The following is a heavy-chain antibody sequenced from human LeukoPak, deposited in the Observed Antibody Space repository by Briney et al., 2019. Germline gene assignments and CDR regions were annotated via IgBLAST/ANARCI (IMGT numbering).Heavy chain of an antibody. D-gene: IGHD3-22*01. J-gene: IGHJ4*02. CDR3: AKVATRYYDSSGYYSHYFDY. Sequence: GRSLRLSCAASGFTFDDYAMHWVRQAPGKGLEWVSGISWNSGSIGYADSVKGRFTISRDNAENSLYLQMNGLRAEDIALYYCAKVATRYYDSSGYYSHYFDYWGQGTLVTVSS. V-gene: IGHV3-9*03. CDR1: GFTFDDYA. CDR2: ISWNSGSI.